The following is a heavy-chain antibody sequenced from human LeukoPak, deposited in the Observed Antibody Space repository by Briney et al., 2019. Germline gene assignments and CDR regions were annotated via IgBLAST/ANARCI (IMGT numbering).Heavy chain of an antibody. Sequence: GGSLRLSCAASGFTFSSYAMTWVRQAPGKGLEWVSYISSSGSTIYYADSVKGRFTISRDNAKNSLYLQMNSLRAEDTAVYYCARDLWFGELIWFDPWGQGTLVTVSS. CDR3: ARDLWFGELIWFDP. CDR2: ISSSGSTI. D-gene: IGHD3-10*01. CDR1: GFTFSSYA. J-gene: IGHJ5*02. V-gene: IGHV3-48*03.